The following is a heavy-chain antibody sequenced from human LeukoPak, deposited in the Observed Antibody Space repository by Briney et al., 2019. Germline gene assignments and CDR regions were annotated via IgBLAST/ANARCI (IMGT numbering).Heavy chain of an antibody. V-gene: IGHV4-39*01. CDR2: VYYTGSA. J-gene: IGHJ5*02. CDR1: GGSISSTSYH. CDR3: ARYASGGYYWFDP. Sequence: SETLSLTCTVSGGSISSTSYHCAWIRQPPGKGLEWIATVYYTGSAYYNPSLKSRVTISVDTSKSQFSLKLSSVTTADTALYYCARYASGGYYWFDPWGQGTLVTVSS. D-gene: IGHD3-10*01.